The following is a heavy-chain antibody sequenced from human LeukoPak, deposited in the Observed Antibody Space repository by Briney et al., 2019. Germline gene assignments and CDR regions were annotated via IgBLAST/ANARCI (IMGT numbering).Heavy chain of an antibody. CDR1: GFTXRSYD. CDR3: ARAAYSSTWYSRYFDL. J-gene: IGHJ2*01. D-gene: IGHD6-13*01. CDR2: IGTAGEI. Sequence: SLXXSXAASGFTXRSYDMHWVRHATGKGLEWVSGIGTAGEIYYPGSVKGRFTISRENAKNSLYLQMNSLRAGDTAVYYCARAAYSSTWYSRYFDLWGRGTLVTVSS. V-gene: IGHV3-13*01.